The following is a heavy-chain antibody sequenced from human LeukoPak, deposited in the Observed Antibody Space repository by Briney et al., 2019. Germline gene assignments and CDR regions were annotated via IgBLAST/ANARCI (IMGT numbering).Heavy chain of an antibody. Sequence: GGSLRLSCAASGFTFSSYGMHWVRQAPGKGLEWVAFIRYDGSNKYYADSVKGRFTISRDNSKNTLYLQMNSLRAEDTAVYYCARPMEGYSGSGSWYFDYWGQGTLVTVSS. CDR2: IRYDGSNK. J-gene: IGHJ4*02. CDR1: GFTFSSYG. CDR3: ARPMEGYSGSGSWYFDY. V-gene: IGHV3-33*08. D-gene: IGHD3-10*01.